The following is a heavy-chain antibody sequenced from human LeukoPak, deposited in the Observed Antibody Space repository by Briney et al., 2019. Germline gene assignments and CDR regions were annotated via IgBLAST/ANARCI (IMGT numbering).Heavy chain of an antibody. Sequence: GGSLRLSCAASGFTFSNAWMSWVRQAPGKGREWVGRIKSKTDGGTTDYAAPVKGRFTISRDDSKNTLYLQMNSLRAEDTAVYYCAKENTKTPFRPGEATVTKGYFDYWGQGTLVTVSS. D-gene: IGHD4-17*01. CDR3: AKENTKTPFRPGEATVTKGYFDY. CDR1: GFTFSNAW. V-gene: IGHV3-15*01. CDR2: IKSKTDGGTT. J-gene: IGHJ4*02.